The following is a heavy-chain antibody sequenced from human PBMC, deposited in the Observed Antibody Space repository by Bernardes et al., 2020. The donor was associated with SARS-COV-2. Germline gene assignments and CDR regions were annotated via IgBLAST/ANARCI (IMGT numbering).Heavy chain of an antibody. J-gene: IGHJ4*02. V-gene: IGHV3-21*01. CDR3: ARDRKGPFSRVYYFDY. CDR1: GFTFSSYS. Sequence: GGSLRLSCAASGFTFSSYSMNWVRQAPGKGLEWVSSISSSSSYIYYADSVKGRFTISRDNAKNSLYLQMNSLRAEDTAVYYCARDRKGPFSRVYYFDYWGQGTLVTVSS. CDR2: ISSSSSYI.